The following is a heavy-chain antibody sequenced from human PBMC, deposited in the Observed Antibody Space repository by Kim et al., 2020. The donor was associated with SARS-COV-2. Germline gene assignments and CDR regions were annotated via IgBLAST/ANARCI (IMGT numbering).Heavy chain of an antibody. V-gene: IGHV3-30*04. CDR3: ARPKVEWRDSSGGVFDY. CDR2: ISYDGSNK. Sequence: GGSLRLSCAASGFTFSSYAMHWVRQAPGKGLEWVAVISYDGSNKYYADSVKGRFTISRDNSKNTLYLQMNSLRAEDTAVYYCARPKVEWRDSSGGVFDYWGQGTLVTVSS. J-gene: IGHJ4*02. D-gene: IGHD3-22*01. CDR1: GFTFSSYA.